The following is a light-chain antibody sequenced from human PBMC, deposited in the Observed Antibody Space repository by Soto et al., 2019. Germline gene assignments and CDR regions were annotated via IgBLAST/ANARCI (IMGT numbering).Light chain of an antibody. J-gene: IGKJ4*01. CDR2: GTS. CDR1: QSVSSSY. V-gene: IGKV3-20*01. Sequence: LTQSPGPLSLSPGERATLSCRASQSVSSSYLAWYQQKPGQAPRLIIYGTSSRATGIPDRFSGSWSGTDCTLTISRLEPEDVAVYYCQQYGSSPLTFCGGTKVDI. CDR3: QQYGSSPLT.